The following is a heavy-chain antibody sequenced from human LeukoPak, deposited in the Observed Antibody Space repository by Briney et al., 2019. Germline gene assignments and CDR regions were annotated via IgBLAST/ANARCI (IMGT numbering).Heavy chain of an antibody. J-gene: IGHJ5*02. D-gene: IGHD1-26*01. CDR1: GFTFSSYG. Sequence: GGSLRLSCAASGFTFSSYGMSWVRQAPGKGLEWVSAISGSGGSTYYADSVKGRFTISRDNSKNTLYLQMNSLRAEDTAVYYCAKDSFSGSYGLHGNWFDPWGQGTLVTVSS. V-gene: IGHV3-23*01. CDR2: ISGSGGST. CDR3: AKDSFSGSYGLHGNWFDP.